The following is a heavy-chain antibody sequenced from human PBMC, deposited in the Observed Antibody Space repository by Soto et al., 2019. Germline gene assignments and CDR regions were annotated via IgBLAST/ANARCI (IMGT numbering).Heavy chain of an antibody. J-gene: IGHJ3*02. CDR2: ISGSGGST. Sequence: GGSLRLSCAASGFTFSSYAMSWVRQAPGKGLEWVSAISGSGGSTYYADSVKGRFTISRDNSKDTLYLQMNSLRAEDTAVYYCANPYYYDSSGYLRSYAFDIWGQGTMVTVSS. CDR1: GFTFSSYA. V-gene: IGHV3-23*01. D-gene: IGHD3-22*01. CDR3: ANPYYYDSSGYLRSYAFDI.